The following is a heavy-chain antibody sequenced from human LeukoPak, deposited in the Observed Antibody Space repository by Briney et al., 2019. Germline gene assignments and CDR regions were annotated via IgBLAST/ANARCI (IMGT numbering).Heavy chain of an antibody. Sequence: GGSLRLSCAASGFTFSRSAMTWVRQTPGKGLDWVSSISSSGNTYYADSVKGRFTISRDNSKNMLYLQMNSLRAEDTAVYYCVKGRISEDGLDFWGQGTLVTVHS. J-gene: IGHJ4*02. D-gene: IGHD6-13*01. CDR3: VKGRISEDGLDF. CDR1: GFTFSRSA. CDR2: ISSSGNT. V-gene: IGHV3-23*01.